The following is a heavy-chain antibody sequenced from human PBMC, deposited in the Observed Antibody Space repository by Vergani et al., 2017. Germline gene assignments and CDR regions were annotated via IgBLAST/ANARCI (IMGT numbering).Heavy chain of an antibody. Sequence: QVQLQQSGPGLVKPSETLSLTCSFSGYSISSGYYWGWVRQSPGKGLEWIASIYHTCSTSYNPSLESRVTISVDTSKNQFSLNVTSVSAADTAVYYCARFHYDGITVSASYLDYWGQGTRVTVSS. D-gene: IGHD3-10*01. J-gene: IGHJ4*02. CDR3: ARFHYDGITVSASYLDY. CDR2: IYHTCST. V-gene: IGHV4-38-2*02. CDR1: GYSISSGYY.